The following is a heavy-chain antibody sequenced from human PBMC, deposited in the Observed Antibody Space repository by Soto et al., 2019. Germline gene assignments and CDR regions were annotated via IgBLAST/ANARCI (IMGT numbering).Heavy chain of an antibody. D-gene: IGHD3-16*02. CDR1: GFAFSSYA. J-gene: IGHJ4*02. CDR3: AKDRRFIDAVDY. V-gene: IGHV3-23*01. Sequence: EVQLLESGGDLVQPGGSLRLSCAASGFAFSSYAMSWVRQAPGKGLEWVSSISGSTSGTYYADAVKGRFTISRDNSNNPLYLQMTSLRAEDTAVYYCAKDRRFIDAVDYWGQGALVTVSS. CDR2: ISGSTSGT.